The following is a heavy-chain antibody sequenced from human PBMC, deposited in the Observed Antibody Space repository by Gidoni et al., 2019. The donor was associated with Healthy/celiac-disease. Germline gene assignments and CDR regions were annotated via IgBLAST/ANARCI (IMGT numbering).Heavy chain of an antibody. Sequence: QVQLVASGGGVVQPGRSLRLSCAASGFTFSSYGMHWVRQAPGKGLEWVAVIWYDGSNKYYADPVKGRFTISRDNSKNTLYLQMNSLRAEDTAVYYCARAGLSGSYSLDYWGQGTLVTVSS. CDR2: IWYDGSNK. CDR3: ARAGLSGSYSLDY. CDR1: GFTFSSYG. J-gene: IGHJ4*02. D-gene: IGHD1-26*01. V-gene: IGHV3-33*01.